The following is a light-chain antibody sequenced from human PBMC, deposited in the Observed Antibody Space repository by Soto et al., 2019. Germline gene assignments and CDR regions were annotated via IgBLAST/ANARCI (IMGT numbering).Light chain of an antibody. CDR3: QQYGTSPIT. Sequence: EIVLTQSPGTLSMSPGERATLSCRASQSVISTYLAWYQQKFRQAPRLRIYAPSTGATGIPERFSGSGSGTDFPLTISRLEPEDRSIYYCQQYGTSPITFGQGTRLESK. CDR1: QSVISTY. CDR2: APS. V-gene: IGKV3-20*01. J-gene: IGKJ5*01.